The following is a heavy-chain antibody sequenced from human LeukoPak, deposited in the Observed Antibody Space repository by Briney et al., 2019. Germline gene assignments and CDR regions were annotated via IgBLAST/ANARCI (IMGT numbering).Heavy chain of an antibody. CDR2: INQDGTEK. J-gene: IGHJ4*02. D-gene: IGHD6-19*01. V-gene: IGHV3-7*01. CDR1: GFTFSSYW. CDR3: ARQQWLDGAYYFDY. Sequence: GGSLRLSCAASGFTFSSYWMNWVRQAPGKGLEWVSNINQDGTEKYYVDSVKGRFTVSRDNAKKSLFLQMNSLRDEDTAVYYCARQQWLDGAYYFDYWGQGTLVTVSS.